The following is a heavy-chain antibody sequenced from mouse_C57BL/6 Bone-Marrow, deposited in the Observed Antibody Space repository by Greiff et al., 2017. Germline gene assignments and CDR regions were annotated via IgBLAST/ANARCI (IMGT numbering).Heavy chain of an antibody. V-gene: IGHV1-18*01. CDR3: AREGYMDDPFAY. D-gene: IGHD1-1*02. CDR1: GYTFTDYN. CDR2: INPNNGGT. Sequence: VQLKQSGPELVKPGASVKIPCKASGYTFTDYNMDWVKQSHGKSLEWIGDINPNNGGTIYNQKFKGKATLTVDKSSSTAYMELRSLTSEDTAVYYCAREGYMDDPFAYWGQGTLVTVSA. J-gene: IGHJ3*01.